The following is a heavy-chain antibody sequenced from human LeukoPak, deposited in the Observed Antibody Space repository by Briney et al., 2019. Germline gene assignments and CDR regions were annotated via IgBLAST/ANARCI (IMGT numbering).Heavy chain of an antibody. CDR3: AKDRYPTALTTNGMDV. J-gene: IGHJ6*02. D-gene: IGHD4-17*01. V-gene: IGHV3-30*02. Sequence: GGSLRLSCAGSGSTFSSYGIHWVRQAPGKGLEWVAKILYDGARIYYADSVKGRFTVSRDSSKNTLILQMNSLRSEDTAVYYCAKDRYPTALTTNGMDVWGQGTTVIVSS. CDR2: ILYDGARI. CDR1: GSTFSSYG.